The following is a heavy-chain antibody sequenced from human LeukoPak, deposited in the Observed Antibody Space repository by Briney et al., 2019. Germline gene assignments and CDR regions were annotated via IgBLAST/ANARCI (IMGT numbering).Heavy chain of an antibody. V-gene: IGHV3-21*01. D-gene: IGHD6-13*01. Sequence: MPGGSLRLSCAASGFSFSDYSMNWVRQAPGKGLEWVSSIGSSGTYIYYTDSLRGRFTISRDNAKNSLYLQMNSLRAEDTAMYYCARGFSSSWYPPDYWGKGTLVTVSS. CDR2: IGSSGTYI. CDR1: GFSFSDYS. J-gene: IGHJ4*02. CDR3: ARGFSSSWYPPDY.